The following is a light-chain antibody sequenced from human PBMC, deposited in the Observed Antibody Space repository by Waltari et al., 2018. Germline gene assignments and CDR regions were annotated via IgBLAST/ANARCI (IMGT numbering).Light chain of an antibody. V-gene: IGLV1-44*01. CDR1: SNTIGSYT. Sequence: QSTLTQEASVSGTVGQKVTLSCTGNSNTIGSYTVVWYQQISHGVPKTVMFGNSLPSGIPDRFSASKSGTTASLTISGLQPEDEADYYCSTWDYDLGGVFGGGTRVTVL. CDR3: STWDYDLGGV. J-gene: IGLJ3*02. CDR2: GNS.